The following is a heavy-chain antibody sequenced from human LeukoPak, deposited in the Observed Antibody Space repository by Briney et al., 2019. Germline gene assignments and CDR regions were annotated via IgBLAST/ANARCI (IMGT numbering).Heavy chain of an antibody. Sequence: GGSLRLSCAASGFTFSSYSMNWVRQAPGKGLEEVSYISISSSTIYYAHSVKGRFTISRENAKNSLYLQMNSLRAEDTAVYYCARDPFDYGDYADAFDIWGQGTMVTVSS. V-gene: IGHV3-48*01. CDR1: GFTFSSYS. D-gene: IGHD4-17*01. CDR3: ARDPFDYGDYADAFDI. CDR2: ISISSSTI. J-gene: IGHJ3*02.